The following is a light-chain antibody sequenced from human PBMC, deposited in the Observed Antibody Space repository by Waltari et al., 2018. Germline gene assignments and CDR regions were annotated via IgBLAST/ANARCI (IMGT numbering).Light chain of an antibody. J-gene: IGKJ2*01. CDR1: QSISSY. Sequence: DIQMTQSPSSLSASVGDRVTITCRASQSISSYLNWFQRQPGKAPKPLIYAASNLQIGVPSRFSGSGSGTDFTLTISSLQSEDFATYYCQQTYSTPPYNFGQGTKLEIK. CDR2: AAS. V-gene: IGKV1-39*01. CDR3: QQTYSTPPYN.